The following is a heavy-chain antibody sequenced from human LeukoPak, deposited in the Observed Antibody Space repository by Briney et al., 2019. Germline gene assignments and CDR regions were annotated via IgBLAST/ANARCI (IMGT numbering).Heavy chain of an antibody. J-gene: IGHJ4*02. CDR1: GFRFSTYW. D-gene: IGHD3-3*01. V-gene: IGHV5-51*01. CDR3: ARHGGPIFGVVPLFDY. CDR2: IYPGDSDT. Sequence: GESLKISCQGSGFRFSTYWIGWVRQMPGKGLEWMGIIYPGDSDTRYSPSIQGQVTISADKSISTAYLQWSSLKASDTAMYYCARHGGPIFGVVPLFDYWGQGTLVTVSS.